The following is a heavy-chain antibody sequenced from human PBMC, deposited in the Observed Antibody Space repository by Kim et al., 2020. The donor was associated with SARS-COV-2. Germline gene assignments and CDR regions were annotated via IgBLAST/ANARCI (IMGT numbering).Heavy chain of an antibody. Sequence: SVKVSCKASGGTFSSYAISWVRQAPGQGLEWMGGIIPIFGTANYAQKFQGRVTITADESTSTAYMELSSLRSEDTAVYYCARGGPRSYYYGSGSSYTHTYYWGQGTLVTVSS. D-gene: IGHD3-10*01. V-gene: IGHV1-69*13. CDR2: IIPIFGTA. J-gene: IGHJ4*02. CDR1: GGTFSSYA. CDR3: ARGGPRSYYYGSGSSYTHTYY.